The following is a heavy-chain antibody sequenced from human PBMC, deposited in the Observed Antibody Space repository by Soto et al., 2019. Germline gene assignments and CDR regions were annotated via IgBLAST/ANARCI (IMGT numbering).Heavy chain of an antibody. CDR3: AIGGHVVVVTAAFDY. Sequence: ASVKVSCKASGDTFTDYYIHWVRQAPGQGLEWMGTVNPSGGHTTYAQHFLGRVTMTRDTSTSTLYMELTSLTSDDTAIYYCAIGGHVVVVTAAFDYRAQRTLVTGSS. V-gene: IGHV1-46*01. CDR2: VNPSGGHT. CDR1: GDTFTDYY. J-gene: IGHJ4*02. D-gene: IGHD2-21*02.